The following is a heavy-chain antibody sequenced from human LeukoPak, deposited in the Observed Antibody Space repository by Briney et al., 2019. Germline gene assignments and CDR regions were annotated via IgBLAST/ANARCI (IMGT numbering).Heavy chain of an antibody. D-gene: IGHD6-13*01. CDR3: ASYGAIAAAVYYFDY. CDR2: IYYSGST. V-gene: IGHV4-39*07. Sequence: SETLSLTCTVSGGSISSSSYYWGWIRQPPGKGLEWIESIYYSGSTYYNPSLKSRVTISVDTSKNQFSLKLSSVTAADTAVYYRASYGAIAAAVYYFDYWGQGTLVTVSS. CDR1: GGSISSSSYY. J-gene: IGHJ4*02.